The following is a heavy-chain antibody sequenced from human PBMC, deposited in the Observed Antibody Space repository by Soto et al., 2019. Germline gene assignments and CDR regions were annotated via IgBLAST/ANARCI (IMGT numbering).Heavy chain of an antibody. Sequence: SETLSLTCTVSGGSVSSGNYYWSWIRQPPGKGLEWIGYFYYTGSTNYNPSLKSRVTISIDASKNQFSLRLSSVTAADTAVYYCARSMYDPDGSNYSPFDYWGQGTLVTVSS. D-gene: IGHD4-4*01. V-gene: IGHV4-61*01. J-gene: IGHJ4*02. CDR2: FYYTGST. CDR1: GGSVSSGNYY. CDR3: ARSMYDPDGSNYSPFDY.